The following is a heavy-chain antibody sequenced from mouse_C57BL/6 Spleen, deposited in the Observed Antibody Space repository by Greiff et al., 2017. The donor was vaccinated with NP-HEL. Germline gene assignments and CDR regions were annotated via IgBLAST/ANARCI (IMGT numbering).Heavy chain of an antibody. J-gene: IGHJ4*01. CDR2: IWRGGST. V-gene: IGHV2-5*01. Sequence: VQLQQSGPGLVQPSQSLSITCTVSGFSLTSYGVHWVRQSPGKGLEWLGVIWRGGSTDYNAAFMSRLSITKDNSKSQVFFKMNSLQADDTAIYYCAKNGDYDRGYAVDYWGQGTSVTVSS. CDR3: AKNGDYDRGYAVDY. D-gene: IGHD2-4*01. CDR1: GFSLTSYG.